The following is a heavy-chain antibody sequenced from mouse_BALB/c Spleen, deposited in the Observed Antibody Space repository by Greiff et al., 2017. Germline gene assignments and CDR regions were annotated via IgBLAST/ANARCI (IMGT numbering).Heavy chain of an antibody. D-gene: IGHD4-1*01. J-gene: IGHJ4*01. Sequence: VQLKQSGAELVKPGASVKLSCTASGFNIKDTYMHWVKQRPEQGLEWIGRIDPANGNTKYDPKFQGKATIPADTSSNTAYLQLSSLTSEDTAVYYCARWNWGSYAMDYWGQGTSVTVAS. CDR3: ARWNWGSYAMDY. CDR1: GFNIKDTY. CDR2: IDPANGNT. V-gene: IGHV14-3*02.